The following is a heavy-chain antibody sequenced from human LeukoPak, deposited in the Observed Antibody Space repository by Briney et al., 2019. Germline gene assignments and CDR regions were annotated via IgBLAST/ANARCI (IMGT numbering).Heavy chain of an antibody. J-gene: IGHJ5*02. D-gene: IGHD3-22*01. CDR1: GGSISSGGYY. CDR3: ARDYIDSSGYVGVGWFDP. V-gene: IGHV4-31*03. Sequence: PSETLSLTCTVSGGSISSGGYYWSWIRQHPGKGLEWIGYIYYSGSTYYNPSLKSRVTISVDTSKNQFSLKLSSVTAADTAVYYRARDYIDSSGYVGVGWFDPWGQGTLVTVSS. CDR2: IYYSGST.